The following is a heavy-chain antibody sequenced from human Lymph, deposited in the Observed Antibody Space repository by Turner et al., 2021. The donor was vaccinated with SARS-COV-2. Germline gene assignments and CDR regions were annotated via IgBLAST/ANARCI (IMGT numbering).Heavy chain of an antibody. Sequence: QAQLVQSGAEAKRPGASVKVSCKASGYTFPTYAMHWVRQAPGQRLEWMGWINAGNGNTKFSQKFQGRVIITRETSASTAYMELSSRRSEDTAVYYCARGKSPLLRFLEWLLSLDYWGQGTLVTVSS. CDR2: INAGNGNT. V-gene: IGHV1-3*01. CDR3: ARGKSPLLRFLEWLLSLDY. J-gene: IGHJ4*02. CDR1: GYTFPTYA. D-gene: IGHD3-3*01.